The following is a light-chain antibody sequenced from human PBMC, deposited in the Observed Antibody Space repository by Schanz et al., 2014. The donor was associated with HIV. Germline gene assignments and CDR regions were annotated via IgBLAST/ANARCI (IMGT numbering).Light chain of an antibody. CDR2: GAS. CDR1: QSVKSNF. CDR3: QQYGSPPWT. V-gene: IGKV3-20*01. Sequence: EIVMTQSPGTLSVSPGERGTLSCRASQSVKSNFIGWYQQKPGQAPRLLIFGASNRATGIPDRFSGSDSGTDFTLTISRVEPEDYAVYYCQQYGSPPWTFGQGTKVEV. J-gene: IGKJ1*01.